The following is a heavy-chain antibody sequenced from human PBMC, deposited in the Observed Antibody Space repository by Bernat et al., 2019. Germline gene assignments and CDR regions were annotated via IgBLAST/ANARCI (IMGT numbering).Heavy chain of an antibody. CDR1: GGSISSGDYY. J-gene: IGHJ5*02. D-gene: IGHD6-19*01. CDR3: ARGRTRISGWYRILSSFDP. CDR2: IYYSGST. Sequence: QVQLQESGPGLVKPSQTLSLTCTVSGGSISSGDYYWSWIRQPPGKGLEWNGYIYYSGSTYYNPSLKSRVTITVDTSKNQFSLKLSSVTAADTAVYYCARGRTRISGWYRILSSFDPWGQGTLVTVSS. V-gene: IGHV4-30-4*01.